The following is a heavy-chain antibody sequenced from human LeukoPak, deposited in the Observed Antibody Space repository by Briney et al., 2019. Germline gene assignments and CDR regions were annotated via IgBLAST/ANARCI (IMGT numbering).Heavy chain of an antibody. J-gene: IGHJ4*02. CDR2: ISGNSYYT. Sequence: KPGGSLRLSCAASEXTFSDYYMSWIRQTPEKGLEWVSYISGNSYYTNYADSVKGRFTISRDNAKNSLYLHMNSLRAEDTAVYYCARGDGGNSAFDYWGQGNLVTVSS. CDR1: EXTFSDYY. D-gene: IGHD4-23*01. V-gene: IGHV3-11*05. CDR3: ARGDGGNSAFDY.